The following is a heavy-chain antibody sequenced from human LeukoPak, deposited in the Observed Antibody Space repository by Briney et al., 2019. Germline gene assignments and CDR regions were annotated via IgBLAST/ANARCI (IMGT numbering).Heavy chain of an antibody. CDR1: GFTFSSYA. CDR3: ASDIVANSGDF. CDR2: ITSSGRAI. V-gene: IGHV3-48*04. Sequence: HPGGSLRLPCAASGFTFSSYAMSWVRQGPGKGLEWVSYITSSGRAIYYADSVQGRFTISRDNARNSLYLQMNGLRAEDTAVYYCASDIVANSGDFWGQGTLVTVSS. J-gene: IGHJ4*02. D-gene: IGHD5-12*01.